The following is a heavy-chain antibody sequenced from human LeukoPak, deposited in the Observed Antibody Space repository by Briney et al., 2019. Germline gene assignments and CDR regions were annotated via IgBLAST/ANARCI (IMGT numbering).Heavy chain of an antibody. CDR2: IKQDGRQQ. J-gene: IGHJ4*02. CDR1: GFTFNNYW. Sequence: GGSLRLSCSGSGFTFNNYWMSWVRQAPGKGLEWVANIKQDGRQQYYVDSVKGRFTISRDNAKNSVYLQMNSLRAEDTAVYYCARERGYYYDSSGWFYFDYWGQGTLVTVSS. D-gene: IGHD3-22*01. V-gene: IGHV3-7*01. CDR3: ARERGYYYDSSGWFYFDY.